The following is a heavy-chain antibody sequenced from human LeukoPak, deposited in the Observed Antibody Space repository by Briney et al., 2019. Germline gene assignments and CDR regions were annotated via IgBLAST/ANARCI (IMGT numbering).Heavy chain of an antibody. J-gene: IGHJ4*02. CDR1: GFTFSSYG. D-gene: IGHD6-6*01. CDR2: IRYDGSNK. CDR3: AKDTSIAARRGPLDY. V-gene: IGHV3-30*02. Sequence: GGSLRLSCAASGFTFSSYGMHWVRQAPGKGLEWVAFIRYDGSNKYYADSVKGRFTISRDNSKNTLYLQMNSLRAEDTAVYYCAKDTSIAARRGPLDYWGQGTLVTVSS.